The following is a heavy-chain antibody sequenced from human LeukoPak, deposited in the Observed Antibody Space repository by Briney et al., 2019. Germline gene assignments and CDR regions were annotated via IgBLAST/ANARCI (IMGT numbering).Heavy chain of an antibody. D-gene: IGHD6-19*01. V-gene: IGHV1-69-2*01. CDR1: GGTFSSYT. CDR2: VDPEDGET. Sequence: ASVKVSCKASGGTFSSYTISWVRQAPGKGLEWMGLVDPEDGETIYAEKFQGRVTITADTSTDTAYMELSSLRSEDTAVYYCATGRIAVAGTSWFDPWGQGTLVTVSS. CDR3: ATGRIAVAGTSWFDP. J-gene: IGHJ5*02.